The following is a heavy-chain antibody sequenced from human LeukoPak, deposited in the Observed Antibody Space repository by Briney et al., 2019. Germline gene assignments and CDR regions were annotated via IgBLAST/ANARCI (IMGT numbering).Heavy chain of an antibody. J-gene: IGHJ3*02. V-gene: IGHV4-39*01. D-gene: IGHD3-22*01. Sequence: PSETLSLTCTVSGGSISSSSYYWGWIRQPPGKGLEWIGSIYYSGSTYYNPSLKSRVTISVDTSKNQFSLKLSSVTAADTAVYYCARHHYYYDSRGYSDAFDIWGQGTMVTVSS. CDR2: IYYSGST. CDR3: ARHHYYYDSRGYSDAFDI. CDR1: GGSISSSSYY.